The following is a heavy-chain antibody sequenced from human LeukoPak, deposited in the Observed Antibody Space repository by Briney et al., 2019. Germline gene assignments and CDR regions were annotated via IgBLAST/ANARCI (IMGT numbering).Heavy chain of an antibody. CDR1: GFTFSSYA. CDR3: AKYFASGSYYKLPH. D-gene: IGHD3-10*01. J-gene: IGHJ1*01. CDR2: ISGSGAYT. Sequence: TGGSLRLSCAASGFTFSSYAMSWVRQAPGKGLEWVSTISGSGAYTYYADSVKGRFTISRDNSKNTLYLQINSLRAEDTAVYYCAKYFASGSYYKLPHWGQGTLVTVSS. V-gene: IGHV3-23*01.